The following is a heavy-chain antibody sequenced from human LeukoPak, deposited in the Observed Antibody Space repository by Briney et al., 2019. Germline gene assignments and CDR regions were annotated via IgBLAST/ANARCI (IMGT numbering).Heavy chain of an antibody. J-gene: IGHJ4*02. Sequence: GGSLRLSCATSGFTFSDHALHWVRQAPGKGLQYVSAISRNGTRTFYADSVKDRFTISRDNPTKTLYLQMGSLRVEDMGVYYCVRDSFYTGYDRGFGYWGQGTLVTVSS. D-gene: IGHD5-12*01. CDR1: GFTFSDHA. CDR3: VRDSFYTGYDRGFGY. V-gene: IGHV3-64*02. CDR2: ISRNGTRT.